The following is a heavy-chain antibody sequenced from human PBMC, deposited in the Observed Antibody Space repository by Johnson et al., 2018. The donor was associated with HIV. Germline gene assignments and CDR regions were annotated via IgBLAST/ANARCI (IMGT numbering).Heavy chain of an antibody. Sequence: MLLVESGGGVVRPGGSLRLSCAASGFIFDDYGMSWVRQAPGKGLEWVSGINWNGGNTGYTDSVKGRFPISRDNSKNTLFLQMNSLRAEDTAVYYCAKGPLYYYDSRLGSGAFDIWGQGTMVTVSS. D-gene: IGHD3-22*01. CDR2: INWNGGNT. V-gene: IGHV3-20*04. CDR3: AKGPLYYYDSRLGSGAFDI. CDR1: GFIFDDYG. J-gene: IGHJ3*02.